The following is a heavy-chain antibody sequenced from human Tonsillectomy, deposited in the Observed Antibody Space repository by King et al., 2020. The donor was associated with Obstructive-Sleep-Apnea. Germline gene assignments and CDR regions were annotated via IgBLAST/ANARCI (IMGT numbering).Heavy chain of an antibody. J-gene: IGHJ4*02. CDR1: GDSISSNY. CDR3: AREDRYSSGYYSLYYFDF. Sequence: VQLQESGPGLVKPSETLSLTCSVSGDSISSNYWSWIRQPAGEGLEWVGRIYSDGSTNSNPSLKSRVTMSLDTSKNQFSLKLSSVTAADTAVYFCAREDRYSSGYYSLYYFDFWGQGTLVTVS. V-gene: IGHV4-4*07. D-gene: IGHD3-22*01. CDR2: IYSDGST.